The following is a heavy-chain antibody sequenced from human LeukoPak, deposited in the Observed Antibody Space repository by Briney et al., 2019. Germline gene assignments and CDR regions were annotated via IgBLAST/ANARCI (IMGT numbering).Heavy chain of an antibody. V-gene: IGHV4-31*03. D-gene: IGHD6-6*01. CDR1: GGSISSGGYY. Sequence: SETLSLTCTVSGGSISSGGYYWSWICQHPGKGLEWIGYIYYSGSTYYNPSLKSRVTISVDTSKNQFSLKLSSVTAADTAVYYCARVDRPKSFDCWGQGTLVTVSS. J-gene: IGHJ4*02. CDR2: IYYSGST. CDR3: ARVDRPKSFDC.